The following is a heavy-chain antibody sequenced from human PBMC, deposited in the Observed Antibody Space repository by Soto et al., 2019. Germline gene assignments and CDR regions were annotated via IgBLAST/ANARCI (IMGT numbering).Heavy chain of an antibody. D-gene: IGHD2-21*02. CDR3: ARQRTSVVTQAYFDV. CDR2: IYYSGST. V-gene: IGHV4-39*01. Sequence: PSETLSLTGTVTGDSISSRGYYWGWIRQPPGKGLEWIGSIYYSGSTYNNPSLRSRVPMSIDTSKDQFSLKLKSVTAADTDLYLCARQRTSVVTQAYFDVWGPGYLVTVSS. J-gene: IGHJ4*02. CDR1: GDSISSRGYY.